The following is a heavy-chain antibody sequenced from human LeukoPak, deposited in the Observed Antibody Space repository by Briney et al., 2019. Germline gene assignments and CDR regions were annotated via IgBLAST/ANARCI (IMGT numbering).Heavy chain of an antibody. D-gene: IGHD2-15*01. V-gene: IGHV3-74*01. CDR1: GFTFSGYW. CDR2: ISTDGITT. Sequence: GGSLRLSCAASGFTFSGYWMHWVRQAPGKGLVWVSRISTDGITTNYADSVRGRFITFRDNAKNTLYLQMNSLRAEDTAVYYCVRDCSAGSCYSDNVFWGQGTLVTVSS. CDR3: VRDCSAGSCYSDNVF. J-gene: IGHJ4*02.